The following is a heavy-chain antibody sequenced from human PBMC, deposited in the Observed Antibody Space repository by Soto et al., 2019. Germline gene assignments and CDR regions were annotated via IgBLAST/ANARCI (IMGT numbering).Heavy chain of an antibody. Sequence: QVQLQESGPGLVEPSATLTLTCTVSGASITTSYWSWVRQPPGKGLEWIGSIFHRGTTNYNPSLDRRLSISVDTSKKQFALAITAVTSADTAVYYSARTPFRLALHTVLCYFDDWGQGTLVTVSS. D-gene: IGHD4-17*01. CDR2: IFHRGTT. V-gene: IGHV4-59*01. CDR3: ARTPFRLALHTVLCYFDD. J-gene: IGHJ4*02. CDR1: GASITTSY.